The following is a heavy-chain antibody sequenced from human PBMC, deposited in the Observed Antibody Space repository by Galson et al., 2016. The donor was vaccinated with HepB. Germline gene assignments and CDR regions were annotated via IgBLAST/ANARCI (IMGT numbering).Heavy chain of an antibody. CDR1: GYTFDSYA. J-gene: IGHJ4*02. V-gene: IGHV3-23*01. D-gene: IGHD3-22*01. CDR2: ISTSGGTT. CDR3: AKDWATFYHDRNGYKYFDS. Sequence: SLRLSCAASGYTFDSYAMSWVRQAPGQGLEWVSGISTSGGTTYYADSVKGRFTISRDNPENTLYLQMNSLRAEDTAVYFCAKDWATFYHDRNGYKYFDSWGQGTLVTVSS.